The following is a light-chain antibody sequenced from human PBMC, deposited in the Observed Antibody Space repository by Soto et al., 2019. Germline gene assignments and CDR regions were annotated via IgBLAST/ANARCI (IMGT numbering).Light chain of an antibody. CDR1: SSNIGRDT. V-gene: IGLV1-44*01. CDR3: AVWDDSLNGLWV. CDR2: SNN. J-gene: IGLJ3*02. Sequence: QSVLTQPPSASGTPGQRVIISCSGSSSNIGRDTVNWYRQFPGTAPKLLIYSNNQRPSGVPDRFSGSKSGTSASLAISGLQSEDEADYYCAVWDDSLNGLWVFGGGTKLTDL.